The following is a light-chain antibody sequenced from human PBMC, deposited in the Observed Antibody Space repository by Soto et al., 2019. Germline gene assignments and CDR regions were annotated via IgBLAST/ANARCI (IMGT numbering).Light chain of an antibody. CDR2: DAS. Sequence: EVVLTQSPATLSLSPGERATLSCRASQSLNSYLAWYQQKPGQAPSLLIFDASNRATGIPARFSGSGSGTDFALTISSLEPEDSAVYFCQQSGNWEITFGQGTRLEIK. CDR3: QQSGNWEIT. V-gene: IGKV3-11*01. CDR1: QSLNSY. J-gene: IGKJ5*01.